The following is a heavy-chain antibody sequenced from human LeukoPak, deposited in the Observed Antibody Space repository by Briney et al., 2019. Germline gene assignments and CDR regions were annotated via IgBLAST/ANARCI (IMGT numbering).Heavy chain of an antibody. V-gene: IGHV3-7*01. D-gene: IGHD5-12*01. Sequence: GGSLRLSCAASGFTFSSYWMSWVRQAPGKGLEWVANIKKDGIEKYYVDSVKGRFTISRDNAKNSLYLQMNSLRAEDTAVYYCARDTTHRSGYDLGNAFDIWGRGTMVTVSS. J-gene: IGHJ3*02. CDR3: ARDTTHRSGYDLGNAFDI. CDR1: GFTFSSYW. CDR2: IKKDGIEK.